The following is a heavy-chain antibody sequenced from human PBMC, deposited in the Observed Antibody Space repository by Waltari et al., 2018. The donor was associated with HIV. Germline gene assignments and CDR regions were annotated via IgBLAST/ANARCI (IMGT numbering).Heavy chain of an antibody. J-gene: IGHJ6*02. V-gene: IGHV3-49*05. Sequence: EVHLMESGGGLVKPGRYLRLSCRGSGFTFGDYGLSWFRQAPGKGLEWVGFITSEAYGGTAEYAASVTGRFTISREDSKSTAYMQMNRLESEDTGVYFCSRPSGPLHSYGMDVWGQGTTVIVSS. CDR1: GFTFGDYG. D-gene: IGHD1-26*01. CDR3: SRPSGPLHSYGMDV. CDR2: ITSEAYGGTA.